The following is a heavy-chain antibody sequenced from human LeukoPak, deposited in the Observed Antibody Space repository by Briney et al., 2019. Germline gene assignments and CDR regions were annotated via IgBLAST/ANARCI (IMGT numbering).Heavy chain of an antibody. J-gene: IGHJ5*02. CDR2: VTGSGGGT. D-gene: IGHD6-25*01. CDR1: GLIVSDSY. CDR3: AKGAASALVDWFDP. V-gene: IGHV3-23*01. Sequence: GGSLRLSCAASGLIVSDSYMSWVRQAPGKGLEWVSSVTGSGGGTFYADSVKGRFTISRDNSQNTLYLQMNSLGAEDTAVYYCAKGAASALVDWFDPWGQGTLVTVSS.